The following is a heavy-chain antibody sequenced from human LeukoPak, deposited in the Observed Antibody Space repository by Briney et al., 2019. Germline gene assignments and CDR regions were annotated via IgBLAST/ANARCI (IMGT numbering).Heavy chain of an antibody. V-gene: IGHV3-48*02. CDR2: ISSSSSTM. CDR3: ARAILPDGSGSCYFDY. J-gene: IGHJ4*02. Sequence: GGSLRLSCAASGFTFSSYSMNWVSQAPGKRMEWVSYISSSSSTMYYADSVKGRFTISRDNAKNSQYLQMNSLRDEETAVYYCARAILPDGSGSCYFDYWGQGTLVTVSS. D-gene: IGHD3-10*01. CDR1: GFTFSSYS.